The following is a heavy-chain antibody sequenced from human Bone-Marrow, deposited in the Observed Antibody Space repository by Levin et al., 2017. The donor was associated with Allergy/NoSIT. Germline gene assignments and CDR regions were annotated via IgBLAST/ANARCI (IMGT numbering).Heavy chain of an antibody. J-gene: IGHJ4*02. CDR1: GGSISSYY. CDR3: ARGAGNDWYAGIYFEY. D-gene: IGHD1-1*01. V-gene: IGHV4-59*01. Sequence: SETLSLTCTVSGGSISSYYWNWIRQPPGKGLEWIGYIYYTGSTNYNPSLESRLTISVDTSKNQFSLRLSSVTAADTAVYYWARGAGNDWYAGIYFEYWGQGALVTVSS. CDR2: IYYTGST.